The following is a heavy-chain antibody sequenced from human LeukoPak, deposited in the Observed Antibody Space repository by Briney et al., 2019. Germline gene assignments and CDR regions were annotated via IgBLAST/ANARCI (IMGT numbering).Heavy chain of an antibody. J-gene: IGHJ4*02. D-gene: IGHD3-10*01. CDR1: GFNFSTYT. Sequence: GGSLRLSCEVSGFNFSTYTMNWVRQSPRKGLEWVASISSRSNYIYYAESLKGRLTISRDNAKNSLYLQMNSLRAEDTAVYYCARDAYYSGSGVYSKWGQGTLVTVSS. CDR3: ARDAYYSGSGVYSK. V-gene: IGHV3-21*01. CDR2: ISSRSNYI.